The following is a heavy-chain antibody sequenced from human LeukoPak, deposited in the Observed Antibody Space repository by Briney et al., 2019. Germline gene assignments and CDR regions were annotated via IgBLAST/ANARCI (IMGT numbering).Heavy chain of an antibody. Sequence: PSETLSLTCTVSGVSISSYYWSWIRQPPGKGLEWIGYIYYSGITNYNPSLKSRVTISVDTSESQFSLKLSSVTAADTAVYYCARQASHYYYDSSGYYDSRGQGTLVTVSS. CDR1: GVSISSYY. CDR2: IYYSGIT. V-gene: IGHV4-59*01. D-gene: IGHD3-22*01. J-gene: IGHJ4*02. CDR3: ARQASHYYYDSSGYYDS.